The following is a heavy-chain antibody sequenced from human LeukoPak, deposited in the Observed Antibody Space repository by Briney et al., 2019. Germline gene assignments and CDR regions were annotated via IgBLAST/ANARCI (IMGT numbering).Heavy chain of an antibody. V-gene: IGHV3-21*01. Sequence: GGSLRLSCAASGFTFSSYRMNWVRQAPGKGLEWVSSISSSNTYIYYADSVKGRFTISRDNAKNSLSLQMNSLRAEDTAVYYCARGDYKGYDYWGQGTLVTVSS. J-gene: IGHJ4*02. D-gene: IGHD4-11*01. CDR1: GFTFSSYR. CDR2: ISSSNTYI. CDR3: ARGDYKGYDY.